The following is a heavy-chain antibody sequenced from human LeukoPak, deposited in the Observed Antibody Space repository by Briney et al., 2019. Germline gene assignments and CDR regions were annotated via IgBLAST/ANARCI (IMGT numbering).Heavy chain of an antibody. CDR3: ARITIRGIYYQYYAMDV. CDR2: IAPIFGTT. V-gene: IGHV1-69*13. CDR1: GGTFSTYA. D-gene: IGHD3-16*01. J-gene: IGHJ6*02. Sequence: ASVKVSCKASGGTFSTYAISWVRQAPGQGLEWMGGIAPIFGTTIYPQKFQGRVRNTADESTSTAYMELSSLRSEDTAVYYCARITIRGIYYQYYAMDVGGQGTTVTVSS.